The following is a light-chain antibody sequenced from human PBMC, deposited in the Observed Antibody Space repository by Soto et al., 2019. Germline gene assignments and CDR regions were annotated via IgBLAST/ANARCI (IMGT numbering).Light chain of an antibody. CDR3: SSYTTSSTRV. CDR2: DVT. V-gene: IGLV2-14*01. J-gene: IGLJ2*01. Sequence: QSVLTQPASVSGSPGQSITISCTGTGSDVGGYDYVSWYQQHPGKAPKLVIYDVTDRPSGVSNRFSGSKSGNTASLTISGLQAEDEADYYCSSYTTSSTRVFGGGTKVTVL. CDR1: GSDVGGYDY.